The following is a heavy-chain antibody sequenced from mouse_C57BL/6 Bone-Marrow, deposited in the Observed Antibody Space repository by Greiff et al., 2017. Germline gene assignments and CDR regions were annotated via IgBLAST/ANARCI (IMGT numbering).Heavy chain of an antibody. CDR3: ARGDWRGVFAY. CDR1: GYTFTNYW. V-gene: IGHV1-63*01. J-gene: IGHJ3*01. Sequence: VQLQQSGAELVSPGTSVKMSCKASGYTFTNYWIGWAKQRPGHGLEWIGDIYPGGGYTNYNEKFKGKATLTAEKSYSTAYMQFSSLTSEDSAIYYCARGDWRGVFAYWGQGTLVTVSA. CDR2: IYPGGGYT.